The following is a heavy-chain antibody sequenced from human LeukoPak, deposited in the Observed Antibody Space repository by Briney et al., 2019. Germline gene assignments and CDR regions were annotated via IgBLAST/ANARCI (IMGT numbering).Heavy chain of an antibody. D-gene: IGHD6-13*01. CDR1: GYTFTSYY. CDR3: AREEVAAADVPPMGPDY. V-gene: IGHV1-46*01. CDR2: INPSGGST. J-gene: IGHJ4*02. Sequence: GASVTVSCTASGYTFTSYYMHWVRQAPGQGLEWMGIINPSGGSTSYAQKFQGRVTMTRDTSTSTVNMELSSLRSEDTAVYYCAREEVAAADVPPMGPDYWGQGTLVTVSS.